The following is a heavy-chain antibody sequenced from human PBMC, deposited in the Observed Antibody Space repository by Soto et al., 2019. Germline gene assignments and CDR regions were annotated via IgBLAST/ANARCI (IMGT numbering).Heavy chain of an antibody. D-gene: IGHD3-10*01. CDR3: ARGITMVRGVIFSPYFDY. Sequence: QMQLQESGPGLVKPSQTLSLTCTVSGGSISSGGYYWSWIRQHPGKGLEWIGYIYYSGSTYYNPSLKSRVTISVDTSKNQFSLKLSSVTAADTAVYYCARGITMVRGVIFSPYFDYWGQGTLVTVSS. V-gene: IGHV4-31*03. CDR2: IYYSGST. J-gene: IGHJ4*02. CDR1: GGSISSGGYY.